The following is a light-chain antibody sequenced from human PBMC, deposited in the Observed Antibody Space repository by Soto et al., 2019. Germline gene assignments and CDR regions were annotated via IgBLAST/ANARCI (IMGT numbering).Light chain of an antibody. Sequence: SLLTQSPATLSLSPGERATLSCRASQSVSSYLAWYQQKPGQAPRLLIYDASNRATGIPARFSGSGSGTDVTLTISSLEPEDFAVYYCQQRSNWPLTFGGGTQVDIK. V-gene: IGKV3-11*01. J-gene: IGKJ4*01. CDR2: DAS. CDR3: QQRSNWPLT. CDR1: QSVSSY.